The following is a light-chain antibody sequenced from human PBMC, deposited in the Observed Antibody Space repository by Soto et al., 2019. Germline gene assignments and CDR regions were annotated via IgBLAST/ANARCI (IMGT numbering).Light chain of an antibody. V-gene: IGKV3-20*01. J-gene: IGKJ1*01. CDR1: QTVSNTY. CDR3: QQYGSSPWT. CDR2: GAS. Sequence: EIVLTQFPGALSLSPGERVTLSCRASQTVSNTYLAWYQQKSGQAPKFLIYGASNRATGIPDRFSGSGSGTDFTLTISRLEPEDFAVYYCQQYGSSPWTFGQGTKVETK.